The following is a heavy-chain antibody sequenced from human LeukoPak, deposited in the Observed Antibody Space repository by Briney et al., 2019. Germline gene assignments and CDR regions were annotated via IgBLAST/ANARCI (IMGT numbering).Heavy chain of an antibody. CDR1: GFTFSYYA. V-gene: IGHV3-23*01. CDR3: AKDQHYYDSSGTRVYYMDV. J-gene: IGHJ6*03. D-gene: IGHD3-22*01. CDR2: ISDSGGST. Sequence: GGSLRLSCAASGFTFSYYAMSWVRQAPGKGLEWVSDISDSGGSTYYADSVKGRFTLSRDNSKHTLYLQMNSLRAEDTAVYYCAKDQHYYDSSGTRVYYMDVWGKRTTVTVSS.